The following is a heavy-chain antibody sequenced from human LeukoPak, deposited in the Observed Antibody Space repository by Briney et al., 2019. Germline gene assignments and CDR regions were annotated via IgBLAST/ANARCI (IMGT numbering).Heavy chain of an antibody. CDR2: IYYSGST. D-gene: IGHD3-10*01. V-gene: IGHV4-59*01. Sequence: SETLSLTCTVSGGSISSYYWSWIRQPPGKGLEWIGYIYYSGSTNYNPSLKSRVTISVDTSKNQFSLKLSSVTAADTAVYYCASCITMVRGVIREGWFYPWGQGTLVTVSS. CDR1: GGSISSYY. J-gene: IGHJ5*02. CDR3: ASCITMVRGVIREGWFYP.